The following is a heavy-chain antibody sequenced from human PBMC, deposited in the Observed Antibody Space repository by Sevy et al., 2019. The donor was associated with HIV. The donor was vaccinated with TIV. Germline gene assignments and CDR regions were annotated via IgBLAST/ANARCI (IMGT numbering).Heavy chain of an antibody. CDR3: XXXXXXXXXXXXXYYMDV. CDR2: IYYSGST. CDR1: GGSISSYY. V-gene: IGHV4-59*01. Sequence: SETLSLTCTVSGGSISSYYWSWIRQPPGKGLEWIGYIYYSGSTNYNPSLKSRVTISVDTSKNQFSLKLSSVTAADTXXXXXXXXXXXXXXXXXXYYMDVWDKGTTVTVSS. J-gene: IGHJ6*03.